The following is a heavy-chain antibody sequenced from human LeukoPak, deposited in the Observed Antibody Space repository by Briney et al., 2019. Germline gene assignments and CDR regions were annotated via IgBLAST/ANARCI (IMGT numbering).Heavy chain of an antibody. J-gene: IGHJ6*02. CDR1: GFTFSSYS. V-gene: IGHV3-23*01. Sequence: GGPLRLSCAASGFTFSSYSMNWVRQAPGKGLEWVSAITGGSSTYYADSVKGRFTVSRDNSKNTLFLQMNSLRAEDTAVYYCAKDFSTIIPAAILFYYGMDVWGQGTTVTVSS. D-gene: IGHD2-2*01. CDR2: ITGGSST. CDR3: AKDFSTIIPAAILFYYGMDV.